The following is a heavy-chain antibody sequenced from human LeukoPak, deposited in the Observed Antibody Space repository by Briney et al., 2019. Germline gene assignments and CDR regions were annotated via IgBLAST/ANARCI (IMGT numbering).Heavy chain of an antibody. CDR1: GFTFSSYA. Sequence: AGGSLRLSCAASGFTFSSYAMSWVRQAPGKGLEWVSAISDTGATTYDADSVKGRFTISRDNSRSTLYLQMNSLRAEDTALYYCAKDTSIGRYCTNGVCSPFDYWGQGTLVTVSS. CDR3: AKDTSIGRYCTNGVCSPFDY. J-gene: IGHJ4*02. CDR2: ISDTGATT. D-gene: IGHD2-8*01. V-gene: IGHV3-23*01.